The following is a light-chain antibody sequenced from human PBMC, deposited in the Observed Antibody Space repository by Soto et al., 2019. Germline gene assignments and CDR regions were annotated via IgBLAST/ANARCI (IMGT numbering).Light chain of an antibody. J-gene: IGKJ2*01. V-gene: IGKV3-11*01. Sequence: EIVLTQSPATLSLSPGERAALSCRASQSVSNYLAWYQQKPGQAPSLLIYDASNRATGIPARFSGSGSGTDFTLTIRSLEPEDFAVDYCQHRSNWPTFGQGTKVDIK. CDR3: QHRSNWPT. CDR1: QSVSNY. CDR2: DAS.